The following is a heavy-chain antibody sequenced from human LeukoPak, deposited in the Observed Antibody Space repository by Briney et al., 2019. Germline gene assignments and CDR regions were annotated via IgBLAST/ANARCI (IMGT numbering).Heavy chain of an antibody. J-gene: IGHJ4*01. CDR2: ISGDGSVT. D-gene: IGHD6-6*01. CDR3: ARYSSSSGGASYYLDY. V-gene: IGHV3-74*01. Sequence: GGSLRLSCTASGFTLRNYWMHWVRQVPGKGLVWVSRISGDGSVTNYADSVQGRFTISRDNAKNMVYLQINTLRGEDTGVYYCARYSSSSGGASYYLDYWGHGTLVTVSS. CDR1: GFTLRNYW.